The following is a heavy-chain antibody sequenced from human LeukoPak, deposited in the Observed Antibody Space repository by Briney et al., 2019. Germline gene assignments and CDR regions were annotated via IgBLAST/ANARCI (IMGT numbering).Heavy chain of an antibody. CDR1: GFTFSNYA. Sequence: PGGSLRLSCAASGFTFSNYAMHWVRQVPGKGLEWVTIISYDGSNKYYADSVKGRFTISRDNSKNTVHLQLNSLRAEDTALYYCARGGGGYDWGFDYWGQGTLVTVSS. V-gene: IGHV3-30-3*01. CDR3: ARGGGGYDWGFDY. D-gene: IGHD5-12*01. CDR2: ISYDGSNK. J-gene: IGHJ4*02.